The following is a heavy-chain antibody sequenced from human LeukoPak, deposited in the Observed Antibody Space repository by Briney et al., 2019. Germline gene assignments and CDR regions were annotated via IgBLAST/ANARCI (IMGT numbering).Heavy chain of an antibody. D-gene: IGHD2-2*02. V-gene: IGHV1-18*01. CDR3: ARDIVVVPAAIGPDCSSAPADY. J-gene: IGHJ4*02. Sequence: ASVKVSCKASGYTFTSYGISWVRQAPGQGLEWMGWISAYNGNTNYAQKLQGRVTMTTDTSTSTAYMELRSLRSDDTAVYYCARDIVVVPAAIGPDCSSAPADYWGQGTLLTVSS. CDR2: ISAYNGNT. CDR1: GYTFTSYG.